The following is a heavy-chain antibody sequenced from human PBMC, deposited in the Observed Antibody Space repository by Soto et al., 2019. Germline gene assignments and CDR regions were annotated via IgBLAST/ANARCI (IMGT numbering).Heavy chain of an antibody. Sequence: QLQLQESGPGLVKPSETLSLTCTVSGGSISSSSYYWGWIRQPPGKGLEWIGSIYYSGSTYYNPSLKSRVTISVDTSKNQVSLKLSSVTAADTAVYYCASSRGIAAAGPFDPWGQGTLVTVSS. CDR3: ASSRGIAAAGPFDP. J-gene: IGHJ5*02. CDR2: IYYSGST. D-gene: IGHD6-13*01. CDR1: GGSISSSSYY. V-gene: IGHV4-39*01.